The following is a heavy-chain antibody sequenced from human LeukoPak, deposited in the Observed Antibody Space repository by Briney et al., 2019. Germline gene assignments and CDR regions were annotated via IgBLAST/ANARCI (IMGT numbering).Heavy chain of an antibody. CDR2: INPNSGGT. CDR1: GYTFTGYY. CDR3: ARERTAARNWFDP. D-gene: IGHD6-6*01. Sequence: ASVKVSCKASGYTFTGYYMHWVRQAPGQGLGGMGWINPNSGGTNYAQKFQGRVTMTRDTSISTAYMELSRLRSDDTAVYYCARERTAARNWFDPWGQGTLVTVSS. V-gene: IGHV1-2*02. J-gene: IGHJ5*02.